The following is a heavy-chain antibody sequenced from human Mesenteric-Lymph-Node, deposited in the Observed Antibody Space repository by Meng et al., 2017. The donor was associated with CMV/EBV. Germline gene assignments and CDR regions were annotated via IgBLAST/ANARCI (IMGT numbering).Heavy chain of an antibody. V-gene: IGHV4-4*02. Sequence: LTCAVSGDAVSSDNWWTWVRQPPGKGLEWIGEIHHGGTTAYNPSLRSRISFSVDKSRNQVSLHLTTVTAADTAVYYCASATYYKVDYWGQGTLVTVSS. CDR2: IHHGGTT. CDR3: ASATYYKVDY. CDR1: GDAVSSDNW. J-gene: IGHJ4*02. D-gene: IGHD3-10*01.